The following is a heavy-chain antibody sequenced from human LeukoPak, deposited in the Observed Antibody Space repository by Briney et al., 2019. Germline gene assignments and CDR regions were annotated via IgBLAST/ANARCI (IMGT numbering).Heavy chain of an antibody. D-gene: IGHD3-9*01. J-gene: IGHJ4*02. CDR1: GYRFTSYW. Sequence: GESLKISFKGSGYRFTSYWNGWVRPMPGKGLEWMGIIYPGDSDTRYSPCFQGQVTISADKSISTAYLQWSSLKASDTAMYYCARPYYDILTGYYFDYWGQGTLVTVSS. V-gene: IGHV5-51*01. CDR3: ARPYYDILTGYYFDY. CDR2: IYPGDSDT.